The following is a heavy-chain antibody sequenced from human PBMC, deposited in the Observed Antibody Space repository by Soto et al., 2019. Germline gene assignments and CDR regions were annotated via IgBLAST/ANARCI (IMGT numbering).Heavy chain of an antibody. J-gene: IGHJ3*01. CDR2: IYPGDSHA. V-gene: IGHV5-51*01. Sequence: LKISCKGSGYSFTNYWIGWVRQMPGKGLEWMGIIYPGDSHAIYSPSFQGQVTMSADKSISTAYLQWSSLKASDTAMYYCARPYSGGPNDPFDVWGQGTMVTVSS. CDR3: ARPYSGGPNDPFDV. CDR1: GYSFTNYW. D-gene: IGHD1-26*01.